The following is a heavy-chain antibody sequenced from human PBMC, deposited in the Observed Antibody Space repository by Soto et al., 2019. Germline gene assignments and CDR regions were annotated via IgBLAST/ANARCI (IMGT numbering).Heavy chain of an antibody. V-gene: IGHV3-30*18. D-gene: IGHD6-19*01. Sequence: GGSLRLSCAASGFTFSSYGMHWVRQAPGKGLEWVAVISYDGSNKYYADSVKGRFTISRDNSKNTLYLQMNSLRAEDTAVYYCAKYSSGWFGIYYFDYWGQGTLVTVSS. CDR2: ISYDGSNK. CDR1: GFTFSSYG. CDR3: AKYSSGWFGIYYFDY. J-gene: IGHJ4*02.